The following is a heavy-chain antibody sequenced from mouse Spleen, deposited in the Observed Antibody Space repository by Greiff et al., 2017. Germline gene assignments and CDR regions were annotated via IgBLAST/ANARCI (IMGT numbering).Heavy chain of an antibody. J-gene: IGHJ3*01. V-gene: IGHV5-6-2*01. CDR2: INSNGGST. Sequence: EVQLVESGGGLVKPGGSLKLSCAASGFTFSSYAMSWVRQTPEKRLEWVAAINSNGGSTYYPDTVKDRFTISRDNAKNTLYLQMSSLRSEDTALYYCARGYYDGSYVAFAYWGQGTLVTVSA. D-gene: IGHD1-1*01. CDR3: ARGYYDGSYVAFAY. CDR1: GFTFSSYA.